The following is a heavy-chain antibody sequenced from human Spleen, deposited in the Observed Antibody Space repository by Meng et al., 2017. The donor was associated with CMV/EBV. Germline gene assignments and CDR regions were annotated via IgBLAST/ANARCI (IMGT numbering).Heavy chain of an antibody. CDR2: IWYDGSNK. CDR3: AKDRNPTLGGFDY. J-gene: IGHJ4*02. CDR1: GFTCSSYG. V-gene: IGHV3-33*06. Sequence: ASGFTCSSYGMHWVRQAPGKGLEWVAVIWYDGSNKYYADSVKGRCTISRDNSKNTLYLQMNSLRAEDTAVYYCAKDRNPTLGGFDYWGQGTLVTVSS. D-gene: IGHD1-14*01.